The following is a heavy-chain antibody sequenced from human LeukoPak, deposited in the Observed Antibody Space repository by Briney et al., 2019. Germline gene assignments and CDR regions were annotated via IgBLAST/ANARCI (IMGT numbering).Heavy chain of an antibody. Sequence: GGSLRLSCAASGFSFSTTWMTWVRQTPGKGLELVANINIDGSQRYHADPVEGRFTISRDNVKNTLYLQMSSLRVEDTAVYYCARDPGWGALDYWGQGALVIVSS. J-gene: IGHJ4*02. D-gene: IGHD3-16*01. CDR1: GFSFSTTW. CDR3: ARDPGWGALDY. V-gene: IGHV3-7*03. CDR2: INIDGSQR.